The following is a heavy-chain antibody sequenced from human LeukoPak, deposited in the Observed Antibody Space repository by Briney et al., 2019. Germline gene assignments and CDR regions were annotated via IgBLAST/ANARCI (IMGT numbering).Heavy chain of an antibody. D-gene: IGHD6-13*01. CDR3: ARDSSTWRGFDC. CDR2: IYTSGST. V-gene: IGHV4-4*07. Sequence: SETLSLTCSVSGGSITGYYWSWIRQPAGKGLEWIGRIYTSGSTNYNPSLKSRVTMSVDTSKNQFSLNLSSVTAADTAVYYCARDSSTWRGFDCWGQGALVTVSS. J-gene: IGHJ4*02. CDR1: GGSITGYY.